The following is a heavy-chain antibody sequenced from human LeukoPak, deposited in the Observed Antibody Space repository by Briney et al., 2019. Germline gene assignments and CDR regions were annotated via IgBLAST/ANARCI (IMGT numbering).Heavy chain of an antibody. CDR1: GGTFSSYA. D-gene: IGHD5-12*01. CDR2: INPNSGVT. J-gene: IGHJ6*03. CDR3: AEDRYGDYEAPFHYYMDA. Sequence: ASVKVSCKASGGTFSSYAISWVRQAPGQGLEWMGWINPNSGVTNYAQKLQGRVTITRDTSIDTAYMQLSRLRSDDTAVYYCAEDRYGDYEAPFHYYMDAWGRGTTVTVSS. V-gene: IGHV1-2*02.